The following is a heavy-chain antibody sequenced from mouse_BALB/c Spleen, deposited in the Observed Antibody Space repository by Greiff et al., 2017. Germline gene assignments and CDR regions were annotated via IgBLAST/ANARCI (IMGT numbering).Heavy chain of an antibody. CDR1: GYSITSGYY. J-gene: IGHJ3*01. V-gene: IGHV3-6*02. CDR2: ISYDGSN. Sequence: DVKLQESGPGLVKPSQSLSLTCSVTGYSITSGYYWNWIRQFPGNKLEWMGYISYDGSNNYNPSLKNRISITRDTSKNQFFLKLNSVTTEDTATYYCASPTYYGNYDWFAYWGQGTLVTVSA. CDR3: ASPTYYGNYDWFAY. D-gene: IGHD2-10*01.